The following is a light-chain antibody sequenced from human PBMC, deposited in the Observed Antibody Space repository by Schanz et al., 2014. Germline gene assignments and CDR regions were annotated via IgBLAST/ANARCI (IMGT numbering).Light chain of an antibody. CDR1: QSVGNW. J-gene: IGKJ4*01. V-gene: IGKV1-5*03. Sequence: DIQMTQSPSTLSASVGDRVTITCRASQSVGNWLAWYQQKPGKAPKLLIYKASSLESGVPLRFSGSGSGTEFTLTISSLQPDDFATYFCQQYFTYSVTFGGGTKLEIK. CDR3: QQYFTYSVT. CDR2: KAS.